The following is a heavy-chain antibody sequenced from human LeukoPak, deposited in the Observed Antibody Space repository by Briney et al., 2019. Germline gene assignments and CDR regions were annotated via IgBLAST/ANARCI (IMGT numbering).Heavy chain of an antibody. J-gene: IGHJ5*02. CDR1: GGSFSGYY. CDR3: ATRAGVSLNWFDP. V-gene: IGHV4-34*01. D-gene: IGHD3-10*01. CDR2: INHSGST. Sequence: PETLSLTCAVYGGSFSGYYWSWIRQPPGKGLEWIGEINHSGSTNYNPSLKSRVTISVDTSKNQFSLKLSSVTAADTAVYYCATRAGVSLNWFDPWGQGTLVTVSS.